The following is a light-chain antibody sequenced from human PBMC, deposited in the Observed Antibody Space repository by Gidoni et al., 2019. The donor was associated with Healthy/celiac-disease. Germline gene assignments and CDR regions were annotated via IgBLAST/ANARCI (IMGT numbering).Light chain of an antibody. CDR1: QDISNY. CDR3: QQYDNRPPCT. CDR2: YAS. Sequence: DIQMTQSPSSLSASVGDRVTITCQASQDISNYLIWYQQKPGKAPKLLIYYASNLETGVPSRFSGSGSGTDFTFTISSLQPEDIATYYCQQYDNRPPCTFGQGTKLEIK. J-gene: IGKJ2*02. V-gene: IGKV1-33*01.